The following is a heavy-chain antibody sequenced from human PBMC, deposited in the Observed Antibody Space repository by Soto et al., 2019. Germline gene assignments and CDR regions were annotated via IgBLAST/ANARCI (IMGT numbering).Heavy chain of an antibody. CDR2: IYYTGYT. D-gene: IGHD6-19*01. J-gene: IGHJ4*02. CDR3: ARHGSRDAVRFDY. Sequence: HVQLQESGPGLVQPSETLSLTCTVSGDSISGYYWNWIRQTPGEGLEWIGFIYYTGYTYYNPSLQSRLTLSVDPSKNRFSLNLTSVTAADTAMYYCARHGSRDAVRFDYWGQGILVAVSS. CDR1: GDSISGYY. V-gene: IGHV4-59*08.